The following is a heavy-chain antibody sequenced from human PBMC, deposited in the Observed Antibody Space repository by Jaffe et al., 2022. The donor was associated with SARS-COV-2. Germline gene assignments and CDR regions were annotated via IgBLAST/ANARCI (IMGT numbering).Heavy chain of an antibody. Sequence: EVQLLESGGGLVQPGGSLRLSCAAAGFTFSSYAMTWVRQVPGKGLEWVSAINSGGGSTYYADSVRGRFTISRDNSKNTLYLQMSSLRAGDTAVYYCARDPKNVLSAFDIWGQGTMVTVSS. CDR2: INSGGGST. J-gene: IGHJ3*02. V-gene: IGHV3-23*01. D-gene: IGHD3-10*01. CDR3: ARDPKNVLSAFDI. CDR1: GFTFSSYA.